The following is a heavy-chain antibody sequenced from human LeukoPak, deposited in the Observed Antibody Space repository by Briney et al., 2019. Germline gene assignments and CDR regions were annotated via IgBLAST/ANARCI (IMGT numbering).Heavy chain of an antibody. CDR2: INSDGAT. CDR1: GFTFSDYW. CDR3: ARSAADAFDY. V-gene: IGHV3-74*01. Sequence: GGSLRLSCASSGFTFSDYWMHWVRQVPGKGLVWVSLINSDGATSHADSVKGRFTISRDNAKNTLYLQMNSLRAEDTAVYYCARSAADAFDYWGQGTLVTVSS. J-gene: IGHJ4*02.